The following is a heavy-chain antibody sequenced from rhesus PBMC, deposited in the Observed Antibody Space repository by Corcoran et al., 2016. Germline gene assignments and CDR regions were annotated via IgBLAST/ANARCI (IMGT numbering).Heavy chain of an antibody. CDR1: GYTFTRFF. CDR3: TRAEFCTGSGCFGGFDY. Sequence: QVQLVQSGAEVKKPGASVKLSCKASGYTFTRFFINWVRQAPGQVLEWMGWINPSNGNTGYAQKFQGRVTMTRDTSTSTAYIELSSLRSEDTAVYYCTRAEFCTGSGCFGGFDYWGQGVLVTVSS. CDR2: INPSNGNT. V-gene: IGHV1S9*01. J-gene: IGHJ4*01. D-gene: IGHD2-21*01.